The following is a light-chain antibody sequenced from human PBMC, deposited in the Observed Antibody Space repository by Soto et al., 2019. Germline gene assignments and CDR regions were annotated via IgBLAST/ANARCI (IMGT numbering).Light chain of an antibody. V-gene: IGLV2-14*01. CDR3: SSYASSSSLRV. CDR2: GVS. J-gene: IGLJ3*02. CDR1: SSDVGGYNY. Sequence: QSALTQPASVSGSPGQSITISCTGTSSDVGGYNYVSWYQQHPGKAPKLMIYGVSNRPSGVSNRFSGSKSGNTASLTISGLQAEDDADYYCSSYASSSSLRVFGGGTKVTVL.